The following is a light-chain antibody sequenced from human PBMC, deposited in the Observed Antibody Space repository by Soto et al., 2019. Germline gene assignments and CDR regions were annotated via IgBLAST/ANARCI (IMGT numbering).Light chain of an antibody. V-gene: IGKV1-33*01. CDR1: QNINNY. CDR3: LQLYNFSWT. CDR2: DAS. J-gene: IGKJ1*01. Sequence: DLQMTQSPSPLSASVGDRVTITCQASQNINNYLNWYQQKPGRAPKLLIYDASNLEAGVPSRFSGSGSGTDFTLTISRLQPEDFATYYCLQLYNFSWTFGQGTKV.